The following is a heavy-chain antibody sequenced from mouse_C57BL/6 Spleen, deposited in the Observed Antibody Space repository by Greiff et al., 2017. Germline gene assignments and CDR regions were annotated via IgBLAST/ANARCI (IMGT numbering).Heavy chain of an antibody. CDR3: ASRSEEGVAY. Sequence: QVQLQQPGAELVMPGASVKLSCKASGYTFTSYWMHWVKQRPGQGLEWIGEIDPSDSYTNYNQKFKGKSTLTVDKSSSTAYMQLSSLTSEDSAVYYCASRSEEGVAYWGQGTLVTVSA. CDR2: IDPSDSYT. CDR1: GYTFTSYW. V-gene: IGHV1-69*01. J-gene: IGHJ3*01.